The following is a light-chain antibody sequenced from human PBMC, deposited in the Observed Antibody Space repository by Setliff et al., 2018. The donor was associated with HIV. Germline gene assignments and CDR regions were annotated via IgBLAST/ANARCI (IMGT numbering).Light chain of an antibody. V-gene: IGLV2-8*01. CDR3: SSFAGSSSWG. CDR2: EVN. Sequence: QSALTQPPSASGSPGQSVTISCTGTSSDVGGYNYVSWYQQYPDKAPKLMIYEVNKRPSGVPDRFSASKSDNTASLTVSGLQADDEADYYCSSFAGSSSWGFGGGTKVTVL. CDR1: SSDVGGYNY. J-gene: IGLJ3*02.